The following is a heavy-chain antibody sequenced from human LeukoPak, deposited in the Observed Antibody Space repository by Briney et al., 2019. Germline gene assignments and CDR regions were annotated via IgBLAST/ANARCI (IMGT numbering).Heavy chain of an antibody. CDR3: ARAPIVVVTPDAFDI. J-gene: IGHJ3*02. CDR1: GGTFSSYA. D-gene: IGHD2-21*02. Sequence: ASVKVSCKASGGTFSSYAISWVRQAPGQGLEWMGGIIPIFGTANYAQKFQGRVTITADKSTSTAYMELSSLRSEDTAVYYCARAPIVVVTPDAFDIWGQGTMVTVSS. CDR2: IIPIFGTA. V-gene: IGHV1-69*06.